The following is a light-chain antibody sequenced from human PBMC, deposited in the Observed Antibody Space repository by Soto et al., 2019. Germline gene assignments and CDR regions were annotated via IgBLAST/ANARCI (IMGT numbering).Light chain of an antibody. CDR1: SSDIGTYNY. Sequence: QSALTQPASVSGSPGQSITISCTGISSDIGTYNYVSWYQQHPGKAPKFMIYEVSNRPSGVSNRFSGSKSGNTASLTISGLQAEDEADYYCSSYSSSSKLYVFGTGTKLTVL. J-gene: IGLJ1*01. V-gene: IGLV2-14*01. CDR3: SSYSSSSKLYV. CDR2: EVS.